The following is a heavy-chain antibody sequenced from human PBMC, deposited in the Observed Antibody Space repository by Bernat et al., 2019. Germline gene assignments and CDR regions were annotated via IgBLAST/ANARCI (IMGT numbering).Heavy chain of an antibody. CDR1: GFTVSSNY. V-gene: IGHV3-53*02. D-gene: IGHD4-17*01. J-gene: IGHJ4*02. CDR2: IYSGGST. CDR3: ARVSDGNDYGDYGSPEPDDY. Sequence: EVQLVETGGGLIQPGGSLRLSCAASGFTVSSNYMSWVRQAPGKGLEWVSVIYSGGSTYYEDTGKGRFTISRDDSKSTLYLQMNSLRAEDTAVYYCARVSDGNDYGDYGSPEPDDYWGQGTLVTVSS.